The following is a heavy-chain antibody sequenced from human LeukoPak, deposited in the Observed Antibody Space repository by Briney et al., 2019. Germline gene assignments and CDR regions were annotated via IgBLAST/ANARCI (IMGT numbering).Heavy chain of an antibody. CDR2: ISSSGSTI. D-gene: IGHD3-22*01. CDR3: ARDLGYDSSGYSLVGAFDI. CDR1: GFTFSDYY. Sequence: GGSLRLSCAASGFTFSDYYMSWIRQAPGKGLEWVSYISSSGSTIYYADSVKGRFTISRDNAKNSLYLQMNSLRAEDTAVYYCARDLGYDSSGYSLVGAFDIWGQGTMVTVSS. J-gene: IGHJ3*02. V-gene: IGHV3-11*04.